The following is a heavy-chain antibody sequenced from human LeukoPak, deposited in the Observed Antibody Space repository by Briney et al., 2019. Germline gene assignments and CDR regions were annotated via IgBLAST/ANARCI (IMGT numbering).Heavy chain of an antibody. Sequence: ASVKVSCKASGYIFTGYYIHWVRQAPGQGLEWMGWINPNSGSTNSAQKFQGRVTMTRDTSISTAYMELSRLRSDDTAVYYCARDDYGGNANMDVWGKGTTVTISS. J-gene: IGHJ6*03. CDR3: ARDDYGGNANMDV. D-gene: IGHD4-23*01. V-gene: IGHV1-2*02. CDR1: GYIFTGYY. CDR2: INPNSGST.